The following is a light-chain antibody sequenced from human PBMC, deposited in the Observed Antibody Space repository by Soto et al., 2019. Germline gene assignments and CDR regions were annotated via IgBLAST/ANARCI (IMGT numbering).Light chain of an antibody. CDR2: WAS. J-gene: IGKJ2*01. CDR1: QNLLYSSNNKNY. Sequence: IVMTQSPDSLSVSLGERATINCKSSQNLLYSSNNKNYLAWYQHKPGQPPKLLIYWASTRESGVPDRFTGSGSGTDFTLTINSLQAEDVAIYYCQQQYSLPYTFGQGTKLEIK. CDR3: QQQYSLPYT. V-gene: IGKV4-1*01.